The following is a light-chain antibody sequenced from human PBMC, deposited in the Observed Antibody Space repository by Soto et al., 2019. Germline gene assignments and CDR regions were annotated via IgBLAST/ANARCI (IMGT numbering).Light chain of an antibody. J-gene: IGKJ1*01. V-gene: IGKV3-15*01. CDR3: LQYHNLWV. CDR1: QNIYYN. Sequence: ILMTQSPATVSVSPGESATLSCRASQNIYYNVAWYQQRPGQAPRLLIYRASTRAPGVPARFSGSGSGTEFTLTISSLQPEDFTVYSCLQYHNLWVFGQGTKV. CDR2: RAS.